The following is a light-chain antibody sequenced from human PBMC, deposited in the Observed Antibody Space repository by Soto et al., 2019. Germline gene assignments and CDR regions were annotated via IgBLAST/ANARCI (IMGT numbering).Light chain of an antibody. CDR1: SSNIGSNT. Sequence: QSVLTQPPSASGTPGQRVTISCSGSSSNIGSNTVNWYQQLPGTAPRLLIYKNNQRPSGVPDRFSGSKSGTAASLAISGLQSEDEADYYSATWTNSPSGAVFGGGTKVTVL. CDR3: ATWTNSPSGAV. CDR2: KNN. V-gene: IGLV1-44*01. J-gene: IGLJ2*01.